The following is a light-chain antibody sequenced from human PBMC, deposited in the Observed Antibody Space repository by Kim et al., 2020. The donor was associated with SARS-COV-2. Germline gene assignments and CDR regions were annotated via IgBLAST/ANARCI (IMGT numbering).Light chain of an antibody. CDR1: IIKNYY. CDR3: DSRDSSGSHVV. V-gene: IGLV3-19*01. J-gene: IGLJ3*02. CDR2: GKN. Sequence: SSELTQDPAVSVALGQTVRITCQGDIIKNYYVTWHQRKPGQAPVVVLYGKNNRPSGTPDRFSGSSSGDTASLTITGAQAEDEAEYYCDSRDSSGSHVVFGGGTQLTVL.